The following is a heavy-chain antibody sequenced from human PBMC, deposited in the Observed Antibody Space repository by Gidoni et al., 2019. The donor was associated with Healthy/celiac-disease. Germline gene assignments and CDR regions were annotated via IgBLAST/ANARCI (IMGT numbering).Heavy chain of an antibody. CDR2: IIPVFGTG. D-gene: IGHD1-26*01. CDR1: GAGFSSHT. CDR3: ARAAYGGAYYYPMDV. Sequence: VQLVQSGAEVKKPGSSVKVSCKASGAGFSSHTINWVRQAPGQGLEYMGGIIPVFGTGNYAQRFQGRVTISADETTSTAYMELSSLRSEDTAVYYCARAAYGGAYYYPMDVWGQGTTVTVSS. V-gene: IGHV1-69*01. J-gene: IGHJ6*02.